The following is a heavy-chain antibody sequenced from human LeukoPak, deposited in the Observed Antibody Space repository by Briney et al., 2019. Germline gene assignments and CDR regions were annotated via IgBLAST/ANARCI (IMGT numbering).Heavy chain of an antibody. CDR1: GGSISSYY. D-gene: IGHD5-24*01. Sequence: KPSETLSLTCTVSGGSISSYYWSWIQQPPGKGLEWIGYIYYSGSTNYNPSLKSRVTISVDTSKNQFSLKLSSVTAADTAVYYCARPPITADAFDIWGQGTMVTVSS. V-gene: IGHV4-59*01. CDR2: IYYSGST. J-gene: IGHJ3*02. CDR3: ARPPITADAFDI.